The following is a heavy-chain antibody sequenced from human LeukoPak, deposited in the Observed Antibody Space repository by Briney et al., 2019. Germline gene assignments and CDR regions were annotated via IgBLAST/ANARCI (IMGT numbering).Heavy chain of an antibody. CDR1: GYTFTSYG. CDR3: ARSTLLWFGSSWFDP. D-gene: IGHD3-10*01. J-gene: IGHJ5*02. V-gene: IGHV1-18*04. Sequence: ASVKVSCKASGYTFTSYGISWVRQAPGQRLEWMGWISAYNGNTNYAQKLQGRVTMTTDTSTSTAYMELRSLRSDDTAVYYWARSTLLWFGSSWFDPWGQGTLVTVSS. CDR2: ISAYNGNT.